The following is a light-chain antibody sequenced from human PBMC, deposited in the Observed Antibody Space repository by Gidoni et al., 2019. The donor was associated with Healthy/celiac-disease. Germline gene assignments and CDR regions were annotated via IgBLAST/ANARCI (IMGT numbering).Light chain of an antibody. V-gene: IGKV3-11*01. J-gene: IGKJ4*01. CDR2: DAS. Sequence: EIVLTQSPATLSLSPGERATLSCRASQSVSSYLAWYQQKPGQAPRLLIYDASNRATGIPARCSTGRCGTDFTLTISSLEPEDVAVYYCQQRSNWPPLTFGGGTKVEIK. CDR3: QQRSNWPPLT. CDR1: QSVSSY.